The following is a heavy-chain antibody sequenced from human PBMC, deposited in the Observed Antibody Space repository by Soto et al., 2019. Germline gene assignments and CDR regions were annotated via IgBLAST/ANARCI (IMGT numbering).Heavy chain of an antibody. V-gene: IGHV3-53*01. J-gene: IGHJ5*01. Sequence: EVQLVESGGRLVQPGGSLRLSCAASGFTVSSSQMTWVRQAPGKGLEWVSVIFIGGTTQYAVSVKGRFTISTDKSENTVYLQKDSPRGEDPAVDYCAGVGPDSPGTYSFRHYCFDPRGQGTQVNGSP. CDR3: AGVGPDSPGTYSFRHYCFDP. D-gene: IGHD3-10*01. CDR1: GFTVSSSQ. CDR2: IFIGGTT.